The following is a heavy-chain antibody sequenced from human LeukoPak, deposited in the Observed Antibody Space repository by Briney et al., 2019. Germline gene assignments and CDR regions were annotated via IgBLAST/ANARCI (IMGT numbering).Heavy chain of an antibody. J-gene: IGHJ4*02. Sequence: GASVKVSCKASGGTFSSYAISWVRQAPGQGLEWMGRIIPILGIANYAQKFQGRVTITADKSTSTAYMELSSLRSEDTAVYYCARLAAAGTDSFYYWGQGTLVTVSS. V-gene: IGHV1-69*04. D-gene: IGHD6-13*01. CDR3: ARLAAAGTDSFYY. CDR2: IIPILGIA. CDR1: GGTFSSYA.